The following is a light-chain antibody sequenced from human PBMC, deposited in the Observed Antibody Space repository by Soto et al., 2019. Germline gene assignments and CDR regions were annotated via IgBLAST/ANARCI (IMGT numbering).Light chain of an antibody. CDR2: DVS. CDR1: SSDVGGYNY. CDR3: SSYTSSSTFPYV. V-gene: IGLV2-14*01. J-gene: IGLJ1*01. Sequence: QSVLTQPASVSGSPGQSITIPCTGTSSDVGGYNYVSWYQQHPGKAPKLMIYDVSDRPSGVSNRFSGSKSGNTASLTISGLQAEDEADYYCSSYTSSSTFPYVFGTGTKLTVL.